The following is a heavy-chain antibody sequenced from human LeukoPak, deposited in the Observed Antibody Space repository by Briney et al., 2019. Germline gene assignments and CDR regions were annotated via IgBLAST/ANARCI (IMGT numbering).Heavy chain of an antibody. CDR1: GYTFTGYY. D-gene: IGHD6-13*01. V-gene: IGHV1-2*02. Sequence: ASVKVSCKASGYTFTGYYMHWVRQAPGQGLEWMGWINPNSGGTNYAQKFQGRVTMTRDTSISTAYMELSRLRSDDTTVYYCAREASSSWYNYWGQGTLVNVSS. CDR3: AREASSSWYNY. J-gene: IGHJ4*02. CDR2: INPNSGGT.